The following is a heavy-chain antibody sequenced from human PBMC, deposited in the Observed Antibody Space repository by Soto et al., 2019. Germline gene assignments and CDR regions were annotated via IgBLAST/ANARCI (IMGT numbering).Heavy chain of an antibody. CDR2: IYYSGST. D-gene: IGHD5-12*01. Sequence: SETLSLTCTVSCGSISSYYWSWIRQPPGKGLEWIGYIYYSGSTNYNPSLKSRVTISVDTSKNQFSLKLSSVTAADTAVYYCARGGDGYNGRWSYYYFDYWGQGTLVTVSS. CDR3: ARGGDGYNGRWSYYYFDY. J-gene: IGHJ4*02. CDR1: CGSISSYY. V-gene: IGHV4-59*01.